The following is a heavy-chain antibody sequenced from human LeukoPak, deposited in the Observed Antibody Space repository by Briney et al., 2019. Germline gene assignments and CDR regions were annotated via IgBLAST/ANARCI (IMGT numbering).Heavy chain of an antibody. CDR2: INTDGSST. J-gene: IGHJ6*03. CDR3: ARDWESMVRGVNGWYYYYYMDV. V-gene: IGHV3-74*01. Sequence: GGSLRLSCAASGFTFSSYWMHWVRQAPGKGLVWVSRINTDGSSTSYADSVKGRFTISRDNAKNTLYLQMNSLRAGDTAVYYCARDWESMVRGVNGWYYYYYMDVGGQGTTVTVSS. D-gene: IGHD3-10*01. CDR1: GFTFSSYW.